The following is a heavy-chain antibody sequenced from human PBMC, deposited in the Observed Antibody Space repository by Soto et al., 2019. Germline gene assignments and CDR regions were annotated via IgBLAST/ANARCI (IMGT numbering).Heavy chain of an antibody. CDR1: GGSFSGYY. D-gene: IGHD4-4*01. J-gene: IGHJ6*03. Sequence: QVQLQQWGAGLLKPSETLSLTCAVYGGSFSGYYWSWIRQPPGKGLEWIGEINHSGSTNYNPSLKSRVTISVDTYKTQVSLKLSSVTAADTAVYYCAGGDYSNYYYYYYMDVWGKGTTVTVAS. CDR2: INHSGST. V-gene: IGHV4-34*01. CDR3: AGGDYSNYYYYYYMDV.